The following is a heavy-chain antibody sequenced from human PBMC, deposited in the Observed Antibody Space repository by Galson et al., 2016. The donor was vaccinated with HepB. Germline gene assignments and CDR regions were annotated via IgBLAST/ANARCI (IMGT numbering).Heavy chain of an antibody. CDR2: ISHDGRDQ. CDR1: GLNFWTYW. V-gene: IGHV3-7*01. CDR3: AQYGGLADS. J-gene: IGHJ4*02. Sequence: SLRLSCAVSGLNFWTYWMTWVRQAPGKGPEWVASISHDGRDQRYVDSVKGRFTISRDNARNSLYLQMNSLRVDDTAVYYCAQYGGLADSWGQGTLVTVSS. D-gene: IGHD3-16*01.